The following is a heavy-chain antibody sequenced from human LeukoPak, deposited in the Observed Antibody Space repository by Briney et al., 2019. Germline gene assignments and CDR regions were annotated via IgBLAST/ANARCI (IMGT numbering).Heavy chain of an antibody. CDR1: EFTFSDYT. Sequence: KPGGSLRLSCAASEFTFSDYTINWVRQAPGKGLEWVSVISSSSSYTYYADSVKGRFTISRDNAKDSLYLQMNSLRVEDTAVYYCVRERYHGSGAPKYDFWGQGTLVTVSS. V-gene: IGHV3-21*06. J-gene: IGHJ4*02. D-gene: IGHD3-10*01. CDR2: ISSSSSYT. CDR3: VRERYHGSGAPKYDF.